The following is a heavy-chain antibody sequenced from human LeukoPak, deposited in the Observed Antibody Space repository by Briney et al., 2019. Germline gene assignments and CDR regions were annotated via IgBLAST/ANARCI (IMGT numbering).Heavy chain of an antibody. CDR1: GFTFSSYG. Sequence: GGSLRLSCAASGFTFSSYGMHWVRQAPGKGLEWVAVISCDGSNKYYADSVKGRFTISRDNSKNTLYLQMNSLRAEDTAVYYCARGVGETLSGWTLDYWGHGTLVAVSS. CDR2: ISCDGSNK. J-gene: IGHJ4*01. V-gene: IGHV3-30*03. CDR3: ARGVGETLSGWTLDY. D-gene: IGHD6-19*01.